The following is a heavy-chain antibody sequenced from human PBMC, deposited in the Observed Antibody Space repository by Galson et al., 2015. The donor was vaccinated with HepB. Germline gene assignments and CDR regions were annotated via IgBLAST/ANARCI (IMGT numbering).Heavy chain of an antibody. CDR3: ARDNLRFLEWLLFGDQYFDY. J-gene: IGHJ4*02. Sequence: ETLSLTCTVSGGSISSSSYYWGWIRQPPGKGLEWIGSIYYSGSTYYNPSLKSRVTISVDTSKNQFSLKLSSVTAADTAVYYCARDNLRFLEWLLFGDQYFDYWGQGTLVTVSS. CDR1: GGSISSSSYY. D-gene: IGHD3-3*01. V-gene: IGHV4-39*07. CDR2: IYYSGST.